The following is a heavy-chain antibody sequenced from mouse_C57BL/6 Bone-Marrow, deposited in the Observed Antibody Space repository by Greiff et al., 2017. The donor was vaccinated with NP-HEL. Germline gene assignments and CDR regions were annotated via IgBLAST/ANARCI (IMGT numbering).Heavy chain of an antibody. CDR3: ASYYYAHFDY. J-gene: IGHJ2*01. Sequence: QVQLQQPGAELVKPGASVKMSCKASGYTFTSYWIPWVRQRPGQGLEWIGDIYPGSGSTNSNEKFKSKATLPVDSSSSPAYLQLSSLTSEDSAVYYCASYYYAHFDYWGQGTTLTVSS. D-gene: IGHD1-1*01. CDR2: IYPGSGST. V-gene: IGHV1-55*01. CDR1: GYTFTSYW.